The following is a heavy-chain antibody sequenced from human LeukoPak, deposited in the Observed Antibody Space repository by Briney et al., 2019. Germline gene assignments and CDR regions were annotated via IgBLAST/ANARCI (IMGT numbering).Heavy chain of an antibody. J-gene: IGHJ4*02. D-gene: IGHD2-2*01. CDR3: AKNGAVVPAAMLDY. CDR1: GFTFSSYG. V-gene: IGHV3-30*18. CDR2: ISYDGSKK. Sequence: GGSLRLSCAASGFTFSSYGMHWVRQAPGKGVEWGAVISYDGSKKYYADSVKGRFTISRDNSKNTLYLQMNSLRAEDTAVYYCAKNGAVVPAAMLDYWGQGTLVTVSS.